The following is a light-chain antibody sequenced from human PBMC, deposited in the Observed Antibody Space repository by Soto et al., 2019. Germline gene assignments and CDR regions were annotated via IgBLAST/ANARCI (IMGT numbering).Light chain of an antibody. V-gene: IGLV1-44*01. CDR2: SSD. CDR3: AAWDDSLDGWV. CDR1: GSNIGSHT. Sequence: QSVLTQPPSASGTPGQRVTISCSGSGSNIGSHTVNWYQQLSGTAPKLLIYSSDQRPSGVPDRFSGSKSGTSASLAISGLQSDDETDYYCAAWDDSLDGWVFGGGTKLTVL. J-gene: IGLJ3*02.